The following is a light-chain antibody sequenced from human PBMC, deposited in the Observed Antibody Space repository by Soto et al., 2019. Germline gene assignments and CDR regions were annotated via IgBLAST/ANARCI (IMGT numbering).Light chain of an antibody. V-gene: IGKV3-15*01. CDR2: GAS. CDR1: QSVSSN. CDR3: QQYNNWPPLT. Sequence: EIVMTQSPATLSASPGERATLSCRASQSVSSNLAWYQQKPGQAPRLLIYGASTRATGIPARFSGSGSGTEFTLTISSLQSEGFAVYYCQQYNNWPPLTFGGGTKVEIK. J-gene: IGKJ4*01.